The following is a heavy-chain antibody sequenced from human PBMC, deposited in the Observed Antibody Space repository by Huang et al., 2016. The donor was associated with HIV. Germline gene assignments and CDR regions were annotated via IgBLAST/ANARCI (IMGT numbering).Heavy chain of an antibody. V-gene: IGHV1-69*01. D-gene: IGHD3-22*01. Sequence: QVQLVQSGAEVKKPGSSVKVSCKASGGTFSSYAISWVRQAPGQGLEWMGGISPIFGTANYDQKFQGRVTITADESTSTAYMELSSLRSEDTAVYYCARVESRRYYDSSGYYYWGQGTLVTVSS. CDR2: ISPIFGTA. CDR1: GGTFSSYA. CDR3: ARVESRRYYDSSGYYY. J-gene: IGHJ4*02.